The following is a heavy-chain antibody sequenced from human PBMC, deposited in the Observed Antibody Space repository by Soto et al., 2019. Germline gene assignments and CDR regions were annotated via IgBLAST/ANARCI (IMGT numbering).Heavy chain of an antibody. D-gene: IGHD1-26*01. V-gene: IGHV5-51*01. J-gene: IGHJ6*02. CDR2: IYPGDSDT. Sequence: GESLKISCNGSGYNFTNYWIGWVRQMPGKGLEWMGIIYPGDSDTRYSPSFQGQVTISADKSISAAYLQWSSLKASDTAMYYCARQEGAPVLFYYGMDVWGQGTTVTVSS. CDR3: ARQEGAPVLFYYGMDV. CDR1: GYNFTNYW.